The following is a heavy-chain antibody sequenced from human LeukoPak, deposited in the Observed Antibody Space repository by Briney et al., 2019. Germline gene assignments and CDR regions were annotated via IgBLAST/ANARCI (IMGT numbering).Heavy chain of an antibody. J-gene: IGHJ5*02. D-gene: IGHD3-22*01. CDR2: INHSGST. CDR3: ARDLGQYYDTSDNWFDP. CDR1: GGSFSGYY. V-gene: IGHV4-34*01. Sequence: SETLSLTCAVYGGSFSGYYWSWIRQPPGKGLEWNGEINHSGSTNYNPSLKSRVTISVDKSKKQFSLKLSSVTAADTAVYYCARDLGQYYDTSDNWFDPWGQGTLVTVSS.